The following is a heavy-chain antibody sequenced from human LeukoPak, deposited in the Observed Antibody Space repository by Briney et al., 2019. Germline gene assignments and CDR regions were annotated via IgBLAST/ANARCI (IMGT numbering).Heavy chain of an antibody. CDR1: GGSISSSNW. Sequence: SETLSLTYAVSGGSISSSNWWSWVRQPPGKGLEWIGEIYHSGSTNYNPSLKSRVTISVDKSKNQFSLKLSSVTAADTAVYYCARSRDTRAAIDYWGQGTLVTVSS. V-gene: IGHV4-4*02. J-gene: IGHJ4*02. D-gene: IGHD5-18*01. CDR3: ARSRDTRAAIDY. CDR2: IYHSGST.